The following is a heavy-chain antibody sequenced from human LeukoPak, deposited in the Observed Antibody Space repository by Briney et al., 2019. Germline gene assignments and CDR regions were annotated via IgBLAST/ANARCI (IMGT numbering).Heavy chain of an antibody. CDR3: ARDLPHSTPYYFDY. CDR1: GFTFSNAW. J-gene: IGHJ4*02. Sequence: PGGSLRLSCAASGFTFSNAWMTWVRQAPGKGLEWVGRIKSKADGGTTDYAAPVKGRFTISRDNAKNSLYLQMNSLRAEDTAVYYCARDLPHSTPYYFDYWGQGTLVTVSS. V-gene: IGHV3-15*01. D-gene: IGHD2-15*01. CDR2: IKSKADGGTT.